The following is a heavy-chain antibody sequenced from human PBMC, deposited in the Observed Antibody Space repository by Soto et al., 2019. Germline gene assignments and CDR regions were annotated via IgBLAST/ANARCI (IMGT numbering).Heavy chain of an antibody. CDR2: ISGSGGST. CDR3: AKHYDILTGYYSPLDY. Sequence: GGSLRLSCAASGFTFSSYAMSWVRQAPGKGLEWVSAISGSGGSTYYADSVKGRFTISRDNSKHTLYLQMNSLRAEDTAVYYCAKHYDILTGYYSPLDYWGQGTLVTVSS. D-gene: IGHD3-9*01. J-gene: IGHJ4*02. V-gene: IGHV3-23*01. CDR1: GFTFSSYA.